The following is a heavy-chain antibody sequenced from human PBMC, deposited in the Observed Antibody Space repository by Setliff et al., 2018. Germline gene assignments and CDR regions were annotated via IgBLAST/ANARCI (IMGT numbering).Heavy chain of an antibody. Sequence: GGSLRLSCAASGFTFSSYWMYWVRQDPGKGLVWVSRVNADGSTTTYADSVKGRFTISRDNAKNSLYLQVNSLRAEDTAVYSCARIRLCGGRVICPPGRYVDVWGKGTTVTVSS. CDR3: ARIRLCGGRVICPPGRYVDV. CDR2: VNADGSTT. D-gene: IGHD2-15*01. V-gene: IGHV3-74*01. CDR1: GFTFSSYW. J-gene: IGHJ6*03.